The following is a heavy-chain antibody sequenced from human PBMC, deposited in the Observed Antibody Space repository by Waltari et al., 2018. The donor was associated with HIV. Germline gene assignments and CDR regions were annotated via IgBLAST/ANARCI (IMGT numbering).Heavy chain of an antibody. D-gene: IGHD6-19*01. CDR1: GGSFSGYY. Sequence: QVQLQQWGAGLLKPSETLSLTCAVYGGSFSGYYWSWIRQPPGKGLEWIGESNQSRRTNYGPPLKSRVTISVDASKNPFSLKLGSVTAANTAVYYCARGRSPYSSGWYACEDWGQGTLVTVSS. CDR3: ARGRSPYSSGWYACED. V-gene: IGHV4-34*01. CDR2: SNQSRRT. J-gene: IGHJ4*02.